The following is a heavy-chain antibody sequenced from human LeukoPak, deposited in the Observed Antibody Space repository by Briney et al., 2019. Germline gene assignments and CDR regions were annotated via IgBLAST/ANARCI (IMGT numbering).Heavy chain of an antibody. V-gene: IGHV3-20*04. CDR3: ARHRGYDFWSGDYY. J-gene: IGHJ4*02. D-gene: IGHD3-3*01. Sequence: GGSLRLSCEASGFTFDDYAMSWVRQAPGKGLEWVSGINWNGGSTAYADSVKGRFTISRDNAKNSLYLQMNSLRAEDTALYYCARHRGYDFWSGDYYWGQGALVTVSS. CDR1: GFTFDDYA. CDR2: INWNGGST.